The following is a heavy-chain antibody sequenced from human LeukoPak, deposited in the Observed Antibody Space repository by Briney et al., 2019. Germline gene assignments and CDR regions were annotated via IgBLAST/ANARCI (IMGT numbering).Heavy chain of an antibody. V-gene: IGHV3-23*01. D-gene: IGHD4-17*01. Sequence: GGSLRLSYAASGFTFSSYAMNWVRQAPGKGLELVSAISGSGGSTYYADSVKGRFTISRDNSKNTLYLQMNSLRAEDTAVYYCALRDAFDIWGQGTMVTVSS. CDR1: GFTFSSYA. CDR3: ALRDAFDI. CDR2: ISGSGGST. J-gene: IGHJ3*02.